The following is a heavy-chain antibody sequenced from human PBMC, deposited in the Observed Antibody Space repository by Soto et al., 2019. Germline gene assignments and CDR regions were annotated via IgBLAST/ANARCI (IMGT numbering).Heavy chain of an antibody. CDR2: IIPIFGTA. J-gene: IGHJ5*02. Sequence: QVQLVQSGAEVKKPGSSVKVSCKASGGTFSSYAITWVRQAPGQGLEWMGGIIPIFGTANYAQKFQGRVTMTSEESPSNAYGALSSLRTEDTAVYHAARDRGPRRGDCPYCSDPGGQATPGTVSS. V-gene: IGHV1-69*05. D-gene: IGHD2-21*01. CDR3: ARDRGPRRGDCPYCSDP. CDR1: GGTFSSYA.